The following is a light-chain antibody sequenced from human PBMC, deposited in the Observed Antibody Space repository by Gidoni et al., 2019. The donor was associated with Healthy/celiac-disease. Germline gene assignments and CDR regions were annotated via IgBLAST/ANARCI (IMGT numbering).Light chain of an antibody. V-gene: IGKV1-33*01. CDR3: QQYDDLLIFT. J-gene: IGKJ3*01. Sequence: DIQRTKSQPSRSSSEGDRVTITCQASKDISNYLNWYQQKPGKAPTLLIYDASNLETGVPSRFSGSGSGTDFTFTISSLQPEDIATYYCQQYDDLLIFTFGPGTKVDIK. CDR1: KDISNY. CDR2: DAS.